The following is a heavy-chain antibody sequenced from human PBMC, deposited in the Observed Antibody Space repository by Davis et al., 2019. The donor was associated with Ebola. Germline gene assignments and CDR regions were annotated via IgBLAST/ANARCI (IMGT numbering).Heavy chain of an antibody. CDR1: GFSLSTSGVG. CDR2: IYWDDDK. Sequence: SGPTLVKPTQTLTLTCTFSGFSLSTSGVGVGWIRQPPGKALVWLALIYWDDDKRYSPSLKSRLTITKDTSNNQVVLTMTNMEPVDTATYYCAHMPTGGLYYYGMDVWGQGTTVTVSS. J-gene: IGHJ6*02. V-gene: IGHV2-5*02. CDR3: AHMPTGGLYYYGMDV. D-gene: IGHD7-27*01.